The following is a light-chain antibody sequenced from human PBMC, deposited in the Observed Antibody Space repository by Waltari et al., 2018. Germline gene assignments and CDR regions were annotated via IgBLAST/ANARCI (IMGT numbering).Light chain of an antibody. J-gene: IGKJ2*01. Sequence: EIVLTQSPGTLSLSPGERATLSCRASQSVRSRYLAWYQQKPGQAPRLLIYGASSRATGIPDRFSGSGSGTDFTLTISRLEPEDFAVYYCQQYGSSPYTFGQGTKVEI. CDR1: QSVRSRY. V-gene: IGKV3-20*01. CDR3: QQYGSSPYT. CDR2: GAS.